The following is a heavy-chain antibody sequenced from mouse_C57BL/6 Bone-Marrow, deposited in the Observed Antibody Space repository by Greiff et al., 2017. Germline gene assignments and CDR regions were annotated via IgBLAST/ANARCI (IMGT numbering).Heavy chain of an antibody. CDR1: GYTSTSYG. CDR2: IYTRSGNT. J-gene: IGHJ1*03. CDR3: AREWDIDV. Sequence: QVPLQQSGAELARPGASVKLSCKASGYTSTSYGISWVKQRTGQGLEWIGEIYTRSGNTYYNEKFKGKATLAADKSSSTVYMELRSLTSEDSAVYFCAREWDIDVWGTGTTVTVSS. V-gene: IGHV1-81*01.